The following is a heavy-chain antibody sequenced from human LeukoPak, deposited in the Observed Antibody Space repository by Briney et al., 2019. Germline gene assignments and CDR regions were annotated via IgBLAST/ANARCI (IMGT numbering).Heavy chain of an antibody. CDR3: ARSVVAAKGWFDP. D-gene: IGHD2-15*01. Sequence: PGEALEISCKGSGYSFTSYWIGWVRQMPGKGLEGMGIIYPGDSDTRYSPSFQGQVTISADKSNSTAYLQWSSLKASDTAMYYCARSVVAAKGWFDPWGQGTLVTVSS. CDR1: GYSFTSYW. CDR2: IYPGDSDT. V-gene: IGHV5-51*01. J-gene: IGHJ5*02.